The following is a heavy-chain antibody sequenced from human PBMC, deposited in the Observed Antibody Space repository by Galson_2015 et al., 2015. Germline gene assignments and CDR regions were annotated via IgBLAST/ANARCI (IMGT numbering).Heavy chain of an antibody. Sequence: LIDLDDDKFYSTSFETRLTISKDTSKNQVVLRMTNMDPVDTATYYCARSPHSSTNHFDYWGQGTLVTVSS. CDR3: ARSPHSSTNHFDY. CDR2: IDLDDDK. D-gene: IGHD6-13*01. V-gene: IGHV2-70*01. J-gene: IGHJ4*02.